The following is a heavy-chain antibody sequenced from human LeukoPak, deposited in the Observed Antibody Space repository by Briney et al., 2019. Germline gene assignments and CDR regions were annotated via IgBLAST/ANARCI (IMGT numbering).Heavy chain of an antibody. CDR3: SDGGR. J-gene: IGHJ4*02. CDR1: GFTLSNAW. Sequence: GGSLRLSCTASGFTLSNAWMSWVRQAPGKGLEWVGRIKSRTDGGTIDYDAPVKGRFTVSRDDSKNMLYLQMNSLKTEDAAVYYCSDGGRWGQGTLVTVSS. CDR2: IKSRTDGGTI. V-gene: IGHV3-15*01. D-gene: IGHD3-10*01.